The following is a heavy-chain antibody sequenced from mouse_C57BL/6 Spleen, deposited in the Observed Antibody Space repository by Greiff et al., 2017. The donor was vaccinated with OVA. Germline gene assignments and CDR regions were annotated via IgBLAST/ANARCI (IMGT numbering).Heavy chain of an antibody. CDR2: FYPGSGSI. D-gene: IGHD3-1*01. CDR1: GYTFTEYT. CDR3: ARHKKYGRILGYLDG. V-gene: IGHV1-62-2*01. J-gene: IGHJ2*01. Sequence: QVQLQQSGAELVKPGASVKLSCKASGYTFTEYTIHWVKQRPGQGLEWIGWFYPGSGSIQYTEKFKDKATLTADKSSSTAYMELSRLTSDDSAVYLCARHKKYGRILGYLDGWGQGTTLTVSS.